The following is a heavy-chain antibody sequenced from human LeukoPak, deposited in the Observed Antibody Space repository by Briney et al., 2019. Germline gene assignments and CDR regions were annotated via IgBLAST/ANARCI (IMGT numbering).Heavy chain of an antibody. Sequence: SQTLSLTCTVSGGSISSGSYYWSWIRQPAGKGLEWIGRIYTSGSTNYNPSLKSRVTISVDTSKNQFSLKPSSVTAADTAVYYCARRDYDFWSGYYTDAFDIWGQGTMVTVSS. J-gene: IGHJ3*02. CDR3: ARRDYDFWSGYYTDAFDI. D-gene: IGHD3-3*01. CDR1: GGSISSGSYY. V-gene: IGHV4-61*02. CDR2: IYTSGST.